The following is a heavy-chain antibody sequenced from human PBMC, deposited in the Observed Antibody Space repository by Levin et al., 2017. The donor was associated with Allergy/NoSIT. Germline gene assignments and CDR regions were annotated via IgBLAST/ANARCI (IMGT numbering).Heavy chain of an antibody. Sequence: PGGSLRLSCTASGFSFSDYYMTWIRQAPGKGLEWVSYITGSSSYTSYADSVKGRFTISRDNAKNSLYLQMNSLRAEDTAVYYCARDYLVNRRSQFGTIAFDFWGQGTLVTVSS. D-gene: IGHD3-10*01. CDR3: ARDYLVNRRSQFGTIAFDF. CDR2: ITGSSSYT. V-gene: IGHV3-11*05. J-gene: IGHJ4*02. CDR1: GFSFSDYY.